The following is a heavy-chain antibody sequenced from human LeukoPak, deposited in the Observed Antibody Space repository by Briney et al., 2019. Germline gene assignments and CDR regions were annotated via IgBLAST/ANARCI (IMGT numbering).Heavy chain of an antibody. CDR1: GFTFSRYW. J-gene: IGHJ4*02. CDR3: AKESGYDSTYQFDY. D-gene: IGHD5-12*01. CDR2: ISGSGSST. V-gene: IGHV3-23*01. Sequence: GGSLRLSCAASGFTFSRYWMHWVRQAPGKGLEWVSGISGSGSSTYYADSVKGQFTISRDNSKNMVYLQMNSLRAEDTAIYYCAKESGYDSTYQFDYWGQGTLVTVSS.